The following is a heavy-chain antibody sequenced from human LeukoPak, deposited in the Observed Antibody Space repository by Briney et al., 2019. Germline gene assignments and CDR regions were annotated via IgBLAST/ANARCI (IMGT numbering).Heavy chain of an antibody. J-gene: IGHJ6*02. Sequence: RGSLRLSCAASGFTFSSYAMHWVRQAPGKGLEWVAVISYDGSNKYYADSVKGRFTISRDNSKNTLYLQMNSLRAEDTAVYCCARDLCCSSTSCYQCYYYYYGMDVWGQGTTVIVSS. CDR3: ARDLCCSSTSCYQCYYYYYGMDV. CDR2: ISYDGSNK. D-gene: IGHD2-2*01. CDR1: GFTFSSYA. V-gene: IGHV3-30-3*01.